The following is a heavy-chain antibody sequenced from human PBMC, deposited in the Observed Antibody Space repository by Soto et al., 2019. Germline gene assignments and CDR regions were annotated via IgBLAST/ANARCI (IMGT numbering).Heavy chain of an antibody. CDR3: AREVYSSSSGGMDV. J-gene: IGHJ6*02. D-gene: IGHD6-6*01. Sequence: EVQLVETGGGLIQPGGSLRLSCAASGFTVSSNYMSWVRQAPGKGLEWVSVIYSGGSTYYADSVKGRFTISRDNSKNTLYLQMNSLRAEDTAVYYCAREVYSSSSGGMDVWGQGTTVTVFS. V-gene: IGHV3-53*02. CDR1: GFTVSSNY. CDR2: IYSGGST.